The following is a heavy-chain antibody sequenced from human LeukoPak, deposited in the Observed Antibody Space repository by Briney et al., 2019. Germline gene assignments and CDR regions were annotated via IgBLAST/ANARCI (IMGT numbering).Heavy chain of an antibody. CDR1: GFSFNNYA. J-gene: IGHJ4*02. CDR3: RGVVIRVILVGFHKEAYYFDS. Sequence: GGSLRLSCVASGFSFNNYAMNWVRQAPGKGLEWVSLIIGSSGSTFYADSVKGRFTISRDKSKNTLYLQMNSLRAEDTAVYAKRGVVIRVILVGFHKEAYYFDSWGQGALVTVSS. CDR2: IIGSSGST. D-gene: IGHD3-22*01. V-gene: IGHV3-23*01.